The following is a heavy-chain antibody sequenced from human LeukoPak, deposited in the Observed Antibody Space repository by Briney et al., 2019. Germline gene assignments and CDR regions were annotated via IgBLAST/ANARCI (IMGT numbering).Heavy chain of an antibody. CDR1: GGTFSSYA. CDR2: MNPNSGNT. J-gene: IGHJ6*03. CDR3: ARSSGRSPNRDYMDV. Sequence: ASVKVSCKASGGTFSSYAISWVRQATGQGLEWMGWMNPNSGNTGYAQKFQGRVTMTRNTSISTAYMELSSLRSEDTAVYYCARSSGRSPNRDYMDVWGKGTTVTISS. V-gene: IGHV1-8*02. D-gene: IGHD1-14*01.